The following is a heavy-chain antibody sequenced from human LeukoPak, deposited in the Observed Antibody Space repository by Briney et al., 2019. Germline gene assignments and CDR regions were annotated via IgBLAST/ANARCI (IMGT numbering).Heavy chain of an antibody. V-gene: IGHV3-53*01. J-gene: IGHJ5*02. D-gene: IGHD3-22*01. Sequence: GGSLRLSCVASAFSDKSNYMSWVRQAPGKGLEWVSVSYSGGSTYYEDSVKGRFTVSSDVSKNTLYLQMNNLRGEDTAVYYCARELRHYYYDSSGYYGNCWFDPWGQGTLVTVSS. CDR2: SYSGGST. CDR1: AFSDKSNY. CDR3: ARELRHYYYDSSGYYGNCWFDP.